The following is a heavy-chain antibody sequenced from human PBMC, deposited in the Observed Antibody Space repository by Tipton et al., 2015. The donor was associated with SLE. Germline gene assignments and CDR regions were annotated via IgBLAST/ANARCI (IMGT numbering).Heavy chain of an antibody. J-gene: IGHJ3*02. V-gene: IGHV4-39*07. CDR1: GGSISSSSYY. CDR2: IYYSGST. Sequence: TLSLTCTVSGGSISSSSYYWGWIRLPPGKGLEWIGSIYYSGSTYYNPSLKSRVTISVDTSKNQFSLKLSSVTAADTAVYYCARHQPVVIASNGAFDIWGQGTMVTVSS. D-gene: IGHD2-21*01. CDR3: ARHQPVVIASNGAFDI.